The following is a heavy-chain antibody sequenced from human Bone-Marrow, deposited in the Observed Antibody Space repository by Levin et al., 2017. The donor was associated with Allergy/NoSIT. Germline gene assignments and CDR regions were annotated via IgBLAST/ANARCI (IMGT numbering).Heavy chain of an antibody. CDR1: GGSFSGYY. D-gene: IGHD2-2*01. V-gene: IGHV4-34*01. CDR2: INHSGST. CDR3: ARGVGFDP. J-gene: IGHJ5*02. Sequence: SETLSLTCAVYGGSFSGYYWSWIRQPPGKGLEWIGEINHSGSTNYNPSLKSRVTISVDTSKNQFSLKLSSVTAADTAVYYCARGVGFDPWGQGTLVTVSS.